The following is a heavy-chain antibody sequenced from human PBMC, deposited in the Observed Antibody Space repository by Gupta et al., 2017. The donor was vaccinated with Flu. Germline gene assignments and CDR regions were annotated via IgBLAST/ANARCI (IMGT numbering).Heavy chain of an antibody. Sequence: AGMSWVGKAPGKGLEWVGRIKSKTDGGTTDYAAHVKGRFNISGDDSKNTLDLHMNSLKTEDTAVDYCATDLGGGGSRFDLWGQGTLVTVSS. D-gene: IGHD3-16*01. J-gene: IGHJ5*02. CDR3: ATDLGGGGSRFDL. V-gene: IGHV3-15*01. CDR1: AG. CDR2: IKSKTDGGTT.